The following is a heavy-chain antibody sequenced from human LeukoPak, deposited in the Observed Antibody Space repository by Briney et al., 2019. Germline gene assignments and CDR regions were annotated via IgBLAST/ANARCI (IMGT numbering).Heavy chain of an antibody. CDR1: GGSVSSGSYY. CDR2: IHDSGST. J-gene: IGHJ4*02. D-gene: IGHD6-6*01. V-gene: IGHV4-61*03. CDR3: ARDSSYCPDASCWGPDVQVVPGYYFDY. Sequence: SETLSLTCTVSGGSVSSGSYYWSWIRQPPGKGLEWIGYIHDSGSTNYNPSLRSRVTISLDTSNNHFSLRLSSVTAADTAMYYCARDSSYCPDASCWGPDVQVVPGYYFDYWGPGILVTVTS.